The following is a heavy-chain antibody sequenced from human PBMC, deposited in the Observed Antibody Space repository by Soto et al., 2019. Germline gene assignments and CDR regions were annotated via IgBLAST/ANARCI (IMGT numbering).Heavy chain of an antibody. Sequence: GGSLRLSCAASGFTFSSYGMHWVRQAPGKGPEWVAVIWYDGSNKYYADSVKGRFTISRDNSKNTLYLQMNSLRAEDTAVYYCARDLRGSRPDAFDIWGQGTMVTVSS. CDR3: ARDLRGSRPDAFDI. CDR2: IWYDGSNK. CDR1: GFTFSSYG. D-gene: IGHD3-10*01. V-gene: IGHV3-33*01. J-gene: IGHJ3*02.